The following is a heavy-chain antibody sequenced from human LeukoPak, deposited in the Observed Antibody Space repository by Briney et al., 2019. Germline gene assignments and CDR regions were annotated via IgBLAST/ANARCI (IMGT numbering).Heavy chain of an antibody. CDR2: ISYDGSNK. D-gene: IGHD6-13*01. V-gene: IGHV3-30*18. J-gene: IGHJ4*02. Sequence: GGSLRLSCAASGFTFSSYGMHWVRQAPGKGLEWVAVISYDGSNKYYADSVKGRFTISRDNFKNTLYLQMNSLRAEDTAVYYCAKAMGAAAGAHWGQGTLVTVSS. CDR3: AKAMGAAAGAH. CDR1: GFTFSSYG.